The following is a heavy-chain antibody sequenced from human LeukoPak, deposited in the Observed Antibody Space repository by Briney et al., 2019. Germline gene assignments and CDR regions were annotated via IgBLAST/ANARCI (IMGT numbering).Heavy chain of an antibody. D-gene: IGHD6-19*01. CDR3: SRETAGAGSFMAINDY. J-gene: IGHJ4*02. CDR1: GGSISSGGYY. V-gene: IGHV4-30-2*01. Sequence: PSETLSLTCTVSGGSISSGGYYWSWIRQPPGKGLEWIGYIYHSGSTYYTPSLKSRVTTSVDRSKTQFSLKLRSVTAADTAMYYCSRETAGAGSFMAINDYWGQRTLVTVSS. CDR2: IYHSGST.